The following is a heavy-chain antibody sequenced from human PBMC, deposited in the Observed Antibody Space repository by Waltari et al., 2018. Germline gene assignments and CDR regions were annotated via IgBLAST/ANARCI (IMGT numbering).Heavy chain of an antibody. Sequence: EVQLLESGGGLVQPGGSLRLSCAAPGFTFSSYALSWVRQAPGKGLEWVSAISGSGGSTYYADSVKGRFTISRDNSKNTLYLQMNSLRAEDTAVYYCAKGHYYDSSGYYYSYWGQGTLVTVSS. D-gene: IGHD3-22*01. CDR3: AKGHYYDSSGYYYSY. J-gene: IGHJ4*02. V-gene: IGHV3-23*01. CDR2: ISGSGGST. CDR1: GFTFSSYA.